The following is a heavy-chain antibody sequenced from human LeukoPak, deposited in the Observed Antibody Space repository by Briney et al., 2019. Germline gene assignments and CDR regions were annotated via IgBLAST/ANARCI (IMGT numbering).Heavy chain of an antibody. CDR1: DDSITIYY. V-gene: IGHV4-39*02. J-gene: IGHJ4*02. CDR3: AKEGGYGSGGLDS. Sequence: SETLSLTCTVSDDSITIYYWGWIRQPPGQGLEWIGSIYYSWTTYSYYNPSLKSRVTISVDTSKNQFSLKLSSVTAADTALYYCAKEGGYGSGGLDSWGQGTLVTVSS. CDR2: IYYSWTT. D-gene: IGHD3-10*01.